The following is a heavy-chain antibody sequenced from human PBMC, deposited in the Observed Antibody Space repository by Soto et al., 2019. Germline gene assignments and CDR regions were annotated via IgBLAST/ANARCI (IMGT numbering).Heavy chain of an antibody. Sequence: GGSLRLSCAASGFTFSNAWMNWVRQAPGKGLEWVGRIKSKTDGGTTDYAAPAKCRFTISRDDSKNTLYLQMNSLKTEDTAVYYCAKGPTGLTKLGMDVWGQGTTVTVSS. CDR1: GFTFSNAW. V-gene: IGHV3-15*07. J-gene: IGHJ6*02. CDR2: IKSKTDGGTT. CDR3: AKGPTGLTKLGMDV. D-gene: IGHD4-17*01.